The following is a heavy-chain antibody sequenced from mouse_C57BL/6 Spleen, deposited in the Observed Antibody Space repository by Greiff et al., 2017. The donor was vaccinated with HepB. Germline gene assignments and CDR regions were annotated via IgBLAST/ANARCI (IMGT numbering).Heavy chain of an antibody. CDR2: IYPGDGDT. CDR1: GYAFSSSW. J-gene: IGHJ4*01. CDR3: ARRYYYGSSYHFFYAMDY. Sequence: QVQLKESGPELVKPGASVKISCKASGYAFSSSWMNWVKQRPGKGLEWIGRIYPGDGDTNYNGKFKGKATLTADKSSSTAYMQLSSLTSEDSAVYFCARRYYYGSSYHFFYAMDYWGQGTSVTVSS. V-gene: IGHV1-82*01. D-gene: IGHD1-1*01.